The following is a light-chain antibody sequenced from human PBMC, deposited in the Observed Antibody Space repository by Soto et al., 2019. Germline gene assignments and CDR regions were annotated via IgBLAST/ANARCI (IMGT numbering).Light chain of an antibody. J-gene: IGKJ5*01. CDR2: DAS. Sequence: EIVLTQSPATLSLSPGERATLCCRASQSVSSYLAWYQQKPGQATRLLIYDASNRATGIPARFSGSGSGTDFTLTISSLEPEDFVVYYCQQRSNWPLITFGQGTRLEIK. CDR3: QQRSNWPLIT. V-gene: IGKV3-11*01. CDR1: QSVSSY.